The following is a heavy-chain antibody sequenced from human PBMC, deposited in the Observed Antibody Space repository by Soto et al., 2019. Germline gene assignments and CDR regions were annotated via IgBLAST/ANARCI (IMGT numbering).Heavy chain of an antibody. J-gene: IGHJ6*02. CDR3: ARELGSSSSPLHYYYYGMDV. CDR2: IWYDGSNK. D-gene: IGHD6-6*01. Sequence: GSLRLSCAASGFTFSSYGMHWVRQAPGKGLEWVAVIWYDGSNKYYADSVKGRFTISRDNSKNTLYLQMNSLRAEDTAVYYCARELGSSSSPLHYYYYGMDVWGQGTTVTVSS. CDR1: GFTFSSYG. V-gene: IGHV3-33*01.